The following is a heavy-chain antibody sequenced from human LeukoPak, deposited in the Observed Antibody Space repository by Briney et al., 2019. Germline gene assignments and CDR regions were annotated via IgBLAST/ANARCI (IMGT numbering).Heavy chain of an antibody. Sequence: GGSLRLSCAASGFTFSSYAMSWVRQAPGKGLEWVSAISGSGGSTYYADSVKGRFTISGDNSKNTLYLQMNSLRAEDTAVYYCAKDTIKWGSYRYFDYWGQGTLVTVSS. V-gene: IGHV3-23*01. D-gene: IGHD3-16*02. J-gene: IGHJ4*02. CDR2: ISGSGGST. CDR1: GFTFSSYA. CDR3: AKDTIKWGSYRYFDY.